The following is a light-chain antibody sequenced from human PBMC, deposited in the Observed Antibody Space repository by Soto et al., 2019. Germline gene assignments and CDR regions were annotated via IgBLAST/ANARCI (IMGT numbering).Light chain of an antibody. CDR3: QQSYNIPLT. V-gene: IGKV1-39*01. J-gene: IGKJ4*01. CDR2: AAS. CDR1: QSISSY. Sequence: DIQMTQSPSSLSASVGDRVTITCRASQSISSYLNWYQHKPGRAPDLLIYAASSLQSGVPSRFSGSVSGTDFTLTIISLQPEDFATYFCQQSYNIPLTVGGVTKVEIK.